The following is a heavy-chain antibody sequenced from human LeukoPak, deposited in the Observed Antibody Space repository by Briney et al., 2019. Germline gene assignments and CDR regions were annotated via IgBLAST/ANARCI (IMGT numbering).Heavy chain of an antibody. CDR3: ARHLRVDTATDYYYYTDV. CDR1: GGSISSYY. CDR2: IYTSGST. J-gene: IGHJ6*03. V-gene: IGHV4-4*09. D-gene: IGHD5-18*01. Sequence: SETLSLTCTVSGGSISSYYWSWMRQPPGKGLEWIGYIYTSGSTNYNPSLKSRVTISVDTSKNQFSLKLSSVTAADTAVYYCARHLRVDTATDYYYYTDVWGKGTTVTVSS.